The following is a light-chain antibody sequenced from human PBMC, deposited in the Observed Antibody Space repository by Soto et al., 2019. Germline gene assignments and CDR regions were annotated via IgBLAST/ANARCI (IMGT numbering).Light chain of an antibody. V-gene: IGKV3-20*01. CDR3: QQYGRSPRT. Sequence: EIVLTQSPGTLSLSPGERATLSCRASQSVSSYLAWYQQKPGQAPRLLIYGASSRATGIPDRFSGSGSGTDFTLTISRLEREDFAVYYCQQYGRSPRTFGQGTKVEIK. CDR1: QSVSSY. CDR2: GAS. J-gene: IGKJ1*01.